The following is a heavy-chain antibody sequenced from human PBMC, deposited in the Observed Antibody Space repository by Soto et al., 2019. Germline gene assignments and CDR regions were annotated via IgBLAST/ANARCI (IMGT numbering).Heavy chain of an antibody. J-gene: IGHJ6*02. V-gene: IGHV5-10-1*01. CDR3: ARHKYSRYYYYGMDV. D-gene: IGHD2-21*01. CDR1: GYSFTSDC. CDR2: IDPSDSYT. Sequence: PGESLKMSCDGSGYSFTSDCISWVLQMPGKGLDWMWRIDPSDSYTNYSPSFQGHVTISADKSISTAYLQWSSLKASDTAMYYCARHKYSRYYYYGMDVWGQGTTVTVSS.